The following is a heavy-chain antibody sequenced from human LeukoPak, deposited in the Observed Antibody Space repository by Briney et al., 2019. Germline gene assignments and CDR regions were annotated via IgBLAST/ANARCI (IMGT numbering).Heavy chain of an antibody. J-gene: IGHJ4*02. CDR3: ARILSSGYYTGFGY. CDR1: GFTFISYR. Sequence: PGGSLRLSCADSGFTFISYRMHWVRQAPGKGLEWVSSITSSSSNILYADSVKGRFTISRDNAKNSLYLQMNTLRAEDTAVYYCARILSSGYYTGFGYWGQGTLVTVSS. V-gene: IGHV3-21*01. D-gene: IGHD3/OR15-3a*01. CDR2: ITSSSSNI.